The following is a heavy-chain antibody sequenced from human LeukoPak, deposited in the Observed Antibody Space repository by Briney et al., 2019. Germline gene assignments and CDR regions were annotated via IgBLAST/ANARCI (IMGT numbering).Heavy chain of an antibody. CDR2: IYYSGST. CDR3: ARETSQKGAHYMDV. CDR1: GGSISSSSYY. V-gene: IGHV4-39*07. D-gene: IGHD3-16*01. Sequence: SETLSLTCTVSGGSISSSSYYWGWIRQPPGKGLEWIGSIYYSGSTWSSLKSRVTISIDTSKNQFSLKLSSVTAADTAVYYCARETSQKGAHYMDVWGKGTTVTISS. J-gene: IGHJ6*03.